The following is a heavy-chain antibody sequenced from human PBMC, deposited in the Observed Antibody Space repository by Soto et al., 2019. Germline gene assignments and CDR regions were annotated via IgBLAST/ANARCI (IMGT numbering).Heavy chain of an antibody. D-gene: IGHD6-19*01. CDR1: GGSFSGYY. CDR3: ARYSPLASGWYVGWFDP. Sequence: QVQLQQWGAGLLKPSETLSLTCAVYGGSFSGYYWSWIRQRPGKGLEWVGGINDSGSNNYNRSLKIQVPITVATAKNQFPLKLSSVTAADTAVYYCARYSPLASGWYVGWFDPWGQGTLVTVSS. CDR2: INDSGSN. V-gene: IGHV4-34*01. J-gene: IGHJ5*02.